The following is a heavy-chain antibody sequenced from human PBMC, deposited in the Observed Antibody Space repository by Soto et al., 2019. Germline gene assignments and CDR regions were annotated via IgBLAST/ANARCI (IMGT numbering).Heavy chain of an antibody. Sequence: EVQMVESGGGLVQPGGSLRLSCAASGFTFSSYWMTWVRQAPGKGLEWVANIKQDGRETYYVDSVKGRFTISRDNAKDSTFLQMNSLTGGDKAVDFCARSLNTGTPGPLEYWGQGTLVTVSS. J-gene: IGHJ4*02. V-gene: IGHV3-7*03. CDR3: ARSLNTGTPGPLEY. D-gene: IGHD4-4*01. CDR1: GFTFSSYW. CDR2: IKQDGRET.